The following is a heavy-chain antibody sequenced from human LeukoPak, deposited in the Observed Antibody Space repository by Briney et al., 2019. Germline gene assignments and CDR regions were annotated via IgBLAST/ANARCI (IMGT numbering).Heavy chain of an antibody. CDR1: AYKFTNYF. D-gene: IGHD1-26*01. V-gene: IGHV1-18*01. J-gene: IGHJ4*02. CDR2: ISGYNGNT. Sequence: ASVKVSCKSSAYKFTNYFITWVRQAPGQGLEWMGWISGYNGNTNYAQKFQGRVTMTTDTSTSTAYMGLRSLRSDDTAVYYCVRNRGHRLVGPTNYFDYWGQGTLVTVSS. CDR3: VRNRGHRLVGPTNYFDY.